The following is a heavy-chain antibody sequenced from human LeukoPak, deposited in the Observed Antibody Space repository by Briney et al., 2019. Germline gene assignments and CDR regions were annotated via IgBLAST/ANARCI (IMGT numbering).Heavy chain of an antibody. J-gene: IGHJ4*02. D-gene: IGHD3-10*01. CDR2: IYSGGST. Sequence: GGSLRLSCAASEFSVGSNYMTWVRQAPGKGLEWVSLIYSGGSTYYADSVKGRFTISRDNSKNTLYLQMNSLRAEDTAVYYCARLLVYNSGGEAFDYWGPGTLVTVSS. V-gene: IGHV3-66*04. CDR1: EFSVGSNY. CDR3: ARLLVYNSGGEAFDY.